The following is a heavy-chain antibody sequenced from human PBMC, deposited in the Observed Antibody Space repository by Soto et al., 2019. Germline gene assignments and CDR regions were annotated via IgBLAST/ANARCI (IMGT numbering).Heavy chain of an antibody. Sequence: EVQLLESGGGLVQPGGSLRLSCAASGFTFSSYAMSWVRQAPGKGLEGVSAVSSSGDSTYYADSVKGRFTITRDNTKSTLYLQMNSLKVEDTAIYFCAKCSSGYFDHDAFDMWGQGTMVTVSS. V-gene: IGHV3-23*01. CDR1: GFTFSSYA. CDR2: VSSSGDST. J-gene: IGHJ3*02. CDR3: AKCSSGYFDHDAFDM. D-gene: IGHD3-22*01.